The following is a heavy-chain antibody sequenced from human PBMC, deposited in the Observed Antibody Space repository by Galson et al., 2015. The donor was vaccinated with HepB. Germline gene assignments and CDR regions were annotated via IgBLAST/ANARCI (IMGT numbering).Heavy chain of an antibody. D-gene: IGHD6-13*01. CDR1: GFNFSGSA. CDR2: IRSKTSNYAA. Sequence: LRLSCAASGFNFSGSAIHWVRQASGEGPEWIGRIRSKTSNYAALYVQSLKGRFTISRDDSKNMAYLHMRSLKTDDTAVYYCVRMGDLSGYSSRWGQGTLVTVSS. CDR3: VRMGDLSGYSSR. J-gene: IGHJ4*02. V-gene: IGHV3-73*01.